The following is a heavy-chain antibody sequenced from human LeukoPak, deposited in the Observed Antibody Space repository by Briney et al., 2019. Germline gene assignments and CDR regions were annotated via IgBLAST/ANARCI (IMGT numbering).Heavy chain of an antibody. CDR3: ARVRYYGSGSPYCDY. J-gene: IGHJ4*02. CDR1: GFTFSSYE. CDR2: ISSSGNTI. V-gene: IGHV3-48*03. D-gene: IGHD3-10*01. Sequence: GSLRLSCAASGFTFSSYEMNWVRQAPGKGLEWVSYISSSGNTIYYADSVKGRFTISRDNAKNSLFLQMKSLRSEDTAVYYCARVRYYGSGSPYCDYWGQGTLVTVSP.